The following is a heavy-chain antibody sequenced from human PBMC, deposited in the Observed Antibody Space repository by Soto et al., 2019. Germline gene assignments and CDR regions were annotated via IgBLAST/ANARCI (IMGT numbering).Heavy chain of an antibody. V-gene: IGHV1-3*01. CDR1: GYTFTSYA. D-gene: IGHD6-19*01. CDR2: INAGNGNT. CDR3: ARDHFDSSGWYGPGCY. Sequence: GASVKVSCKASGYTFTSYAMHWVRQAPGQRLEWMGWINAGNGNTKYSQKFQGRVTMTRDTSTSTAYMELSSLRSEDTAVYYCARDHFDSSGWYGPGCYWGQGTLVTVSS. J-gene: IGHJ4*02.